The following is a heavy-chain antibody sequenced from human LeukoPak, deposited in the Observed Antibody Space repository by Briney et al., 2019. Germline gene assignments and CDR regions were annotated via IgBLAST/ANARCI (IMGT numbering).Heavy chain of an antibody. J-gene: IGHJ4*02. Sequence: PGGSLRLSCAASGFTSSSYGMHWVRQAPGKGLEWVAVISYDGSNKYYADSVKGRFTISRDNSKNTLYLQMNSLRAEDTAVYYCAKNSYGLYYFDYWGQGTLVTVSS. CDR2: ISYDGSNK. V-gene: IGHV3-30*18. CDR1: GFTSSSYG. CDR3: AKNSYGLYYFDY. D-gene: IGHD5-18*01.